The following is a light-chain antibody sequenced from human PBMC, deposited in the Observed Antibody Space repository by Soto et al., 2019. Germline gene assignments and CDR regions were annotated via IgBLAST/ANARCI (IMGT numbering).Light chain of an antibody. CDR1: QTVNNGD. CDR2: DAS. J-gene: IGKJ1*01. V-gene: IGKV3-20*01. CDR3: QVYGISPKT. Sequence: EIVLTQSPGTLSLSPGERATLSCRASQTVNNGDLAWYQHKPGQAPRLLIFDASTRATAIPDRFSGSGSGTDFILTISGLDPEDFAVYYCQVYGISPKTFGQGTKVE.